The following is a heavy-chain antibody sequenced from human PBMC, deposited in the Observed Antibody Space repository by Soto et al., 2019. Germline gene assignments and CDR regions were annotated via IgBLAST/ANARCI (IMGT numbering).Heavy chain of an antibody. D-gene: IGHD6-6*01. J-gene: IGHJ6*02. CDR2: ISYDGSNK. CDR3: ARDLAAREGGSDYYYGMDV. Sequence: QVQLVESGGGVVQPGRSLRLSCAASGFTFSSYAMHWVRQAPGKGLEWVAVISYDGSNKYYADSVKGRFTISRDNSKNTLYLQMNSLRAEDTAVYYCARDLAAREGGSDYYYGMDVWGQGTTVTVSS. V-gene: IGHV3-30-3*01. CDR1: GFTFSSYA.